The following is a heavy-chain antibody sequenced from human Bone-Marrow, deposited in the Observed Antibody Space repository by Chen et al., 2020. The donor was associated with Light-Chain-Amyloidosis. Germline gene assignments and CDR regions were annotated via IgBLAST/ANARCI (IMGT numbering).Heavy chain of an antibody. D-gene: IGHD3-16*01. J-gene: IGHJ3*02. CDR2: IKEDGSEK. CDR3: ASYNGGAALNI. Sequence: EVQLVESGGGLVQPGGSLRLSCAASGFTCSRYWMSWVRQAPGKGLEWVTNIKEDGSEKYYVDSVKGRFTISRDNAKNSVYLQMNSLKDEDTALYYCASYNGGAALNIWGQGTMVTVSS. V-gene: IGHV3-7*01. CDR1: GFTCSRYW.